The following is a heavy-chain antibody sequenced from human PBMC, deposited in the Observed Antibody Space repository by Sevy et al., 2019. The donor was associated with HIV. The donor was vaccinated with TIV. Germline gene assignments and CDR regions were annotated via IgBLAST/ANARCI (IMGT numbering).Heavy chain of an antibody. D-gene: IGHD5-12*01. Sequence: GGSLRLSCAASGFTFSSYWMSWVRQAPGKGLEWVANIKQDGSEKYYVDSVKGRFTISRDNAKNSLYLQMNSLRAEDRAVEYCARGGGGGGYYWPLDYWGQGTLVTVSS. CDR2: IKQDGSEK. CDR3: ARGGGGGGYYWPLDY. V-gene: IGHV3-7*01. J-gene: IGHJ4*02. CDR1: GFTFSSYW.